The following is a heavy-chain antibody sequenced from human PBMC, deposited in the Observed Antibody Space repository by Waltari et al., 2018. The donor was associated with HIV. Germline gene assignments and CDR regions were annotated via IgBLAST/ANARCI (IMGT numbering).Heavy chain of an antibody. D-gene: IGHD2-15*01. V-gene: IGHV3-48*04. J-gene: IGHJ6*02. CDR3: AKEVVALPHYYYYGLDV. Sequence: EVQLVESGGGLVQPGGSLRLSCAASGFTFRSYSLNWVRKAPGKGLEWVSYISSTSNTIYYADSVKGRFTVSRDNAKNSLSLQMNSLRAEDTAVYFCAKEVVALPHYYYYGLDVWGQGTTVTVSS. CDR1: GFTFRSYS. CDR2: ISSTSNTI.